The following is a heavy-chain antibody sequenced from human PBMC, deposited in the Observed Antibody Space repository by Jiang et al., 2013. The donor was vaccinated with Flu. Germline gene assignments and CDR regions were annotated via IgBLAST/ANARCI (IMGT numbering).Heavy chain of an antibody. CDR2: IYYSGST. J-gene: IGHJ5*02. CDR1: GGSISSGGYY. V-gene: IGHV4-31*03. D-gene: IGHD3-10*01. Sequence: GPGLVKPSQTLSLTCTVSGGSISSGGYYWSWIRQHPGKGLEWIGYIYYSGSTYYNPSLKSRVTISVDTSKNQFSLKLSSVTAADTAVYYCARVAAWDGSGSYKVLPGDWFDPWGQGTLVTVSS. CDR3: ARVAAWDGSGSYKVLPGDWFDP.